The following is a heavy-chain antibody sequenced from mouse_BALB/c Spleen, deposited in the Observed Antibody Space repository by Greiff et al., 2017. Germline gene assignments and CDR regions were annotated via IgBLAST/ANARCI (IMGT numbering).Heavy chain of an antibody. CDR1: GFTFSSYG. V-gene: IGHV5-6*01. J-gene: IGHJ2*01. Sequence: EVQLVESGGDLVKPGGSLKLSCAASGFTFSSYGMSWVRQTPDKRLEWVATISSGGSYTYYPDSVKGRFTISRDNAKNTLYLQMSSLKSEDTAMYYCARNWDPSFDYWGQGTTLTVSS. D-gene: IGHD4-1*01. CDR3: ARNWDPSFDY. CDR2: ISSGGSYT.